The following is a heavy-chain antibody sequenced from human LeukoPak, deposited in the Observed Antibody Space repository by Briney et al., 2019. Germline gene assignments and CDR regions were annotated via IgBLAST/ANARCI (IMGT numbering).Heavy chain of an antibody. CDR1: GFSFSSYG. J-gene: IGHJ6*03. Sequence: PGGSLRLSCAASGFSFSSYGMHWVRQAPDKGLEWVAFIRYDGSRKYYADSVKGRFTISRDNSKNTLYLQMNSLRVEDTAVYYCAKVYCSGGSCYGTGNYYYMDVWGKGTTVTISS. V-gene: IGHV3-30*02. CDR3: AKVYCSGGSCYGTGNYYYMDV. CDR2: IRYDGSRK. D-gene: IGHD2-15*01.